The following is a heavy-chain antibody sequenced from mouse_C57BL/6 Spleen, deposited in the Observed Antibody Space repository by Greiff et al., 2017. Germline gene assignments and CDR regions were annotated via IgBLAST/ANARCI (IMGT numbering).Heavy chain of an antibody. CDR1: GYTFTSYW. CDR3: ARDGTTVVATPYFDY. J-gene: IGHJ2*01. D-gene: IGHD1-1*01. Sequence: QVQLQQSGTELVKPGASVKLSCKASGYTFTSYWMPWVKQRPGQGLEWIGNINPSNGGTNYNEKFKSKSTLTVDKSSSKAYMQLSSLTSEDSAVYYCARDGTTVVATPYFDYWGQGTTRTVSS. CDR2: INPSNGGT. V-gene: IGHV1-53*01.